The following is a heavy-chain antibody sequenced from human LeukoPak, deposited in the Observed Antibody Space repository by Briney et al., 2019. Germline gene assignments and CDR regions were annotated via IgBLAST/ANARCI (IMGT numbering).Heavy chain of an antibody. V-gene: IGHV3-7*01. D-gene: IGHD3-16*02. CDR1: GFTFSSYS. CDR3: ARVTFGGVIGPEFDY. Sequence: GGSLRLSCAASGFTFSSYSMSWVRQAPGKGLEWVANIKQDGSEKYYVDSVKGRFTISRDNAKNSLYLQMNSLRAEDTAVYYCARVTFGGVIGPEFDYWGQGTLVTVSS. CDR2: IKQDGSEK. J-gene: IGHJ4*02.